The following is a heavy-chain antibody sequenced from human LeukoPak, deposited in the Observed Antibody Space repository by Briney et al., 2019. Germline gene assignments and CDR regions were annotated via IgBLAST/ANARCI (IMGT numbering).Heavy chain of an antibody. CDR1: GFTFSSYS. CDR3: AREGVVVVAAGLYFDY. Sequence: PGGSLRLSCAASGFTFSSYSMNWVRQAPGKGLEWVSSISSSSSYIYYADSVKGRFTISRDNAKNSLYLQMNSLRAEDTAVYYCAREGVVVVAAGLYFDYWGQGTLVTVSS. J-gene: IGHJ4*02. V-gene: IGHV3-21*01. CDR2: ISSSSSYI. D-gene: IGHD2-15*01.